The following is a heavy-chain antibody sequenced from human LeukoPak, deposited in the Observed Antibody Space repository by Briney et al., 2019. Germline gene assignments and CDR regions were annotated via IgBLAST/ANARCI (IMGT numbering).Heavy chain of an antibody. CDR2: INPNSGGT. V-gene: IGHV1-2*04. CDR1: GYTFTGYY. J-gene: IGHJ6*02. CDR3: ARELLPYYYYYGMDV. D-gene: IGHD2-15*01. Sequence: ASVKVSCKASGYTFTGYYMHWVRQDPGQGLEWMGWINPNSGGTNYAQKFQGWVTMTRDTSISTAYMELSRLRSDDTAVYYCARELLPYYYYYGMDVWGQGTTVTVSS.